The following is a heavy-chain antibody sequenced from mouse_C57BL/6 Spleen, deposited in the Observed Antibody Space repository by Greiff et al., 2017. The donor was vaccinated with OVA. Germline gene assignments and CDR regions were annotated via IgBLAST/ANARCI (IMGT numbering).Heavy chain of an antibody. CDR3: AREGAGAMDY. J-gene: IGHJ4*01. Sequence: EVQLQQSGPELVKPGASVKISCKASGYTFTDYYMNWVKQSHGKSLEWIGDINPNNGGTSYNQKFKGKATLTVDKSSSTAYMELRSLTSEDSAVCYCAREGAGAMDYWGQGTSVTVSS. CDR1: GYTFTDYY. CDR2: INPNNGGT. V-gene: IGHV1-26*01.